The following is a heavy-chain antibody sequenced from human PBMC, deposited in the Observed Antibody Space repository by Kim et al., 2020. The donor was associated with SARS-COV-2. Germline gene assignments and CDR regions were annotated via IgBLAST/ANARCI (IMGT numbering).Heavy chain of an antibody. CDR3: ARPFRGTSMWFLGLVHFDY. CDR1: GASISSSGYY. D-gene: IGHD3-22*01. CDR2: VYYTGST. V-gene: IGHV4-39*01. J-gene: IGHJ4*02. Sequence: SETLSLTCTVSGASISSSGYYWGWIRQPPGKGREWIGSVYYTGSTYYNPSLKSRVTISVDTSKNQFSLQLSSVTDADTAVYYCARPFRGTSMWFLGLVHFDYWGQGTLVTVSS.